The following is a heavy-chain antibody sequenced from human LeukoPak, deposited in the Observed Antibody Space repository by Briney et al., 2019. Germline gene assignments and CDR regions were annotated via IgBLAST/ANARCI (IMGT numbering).Heavy chain of an antibody. D-gene: IGHD3-10*01. CDR1: GFTFSSYW. V-gene: IGHV3-74*01. J-gene: IGHJ4*02. Sequence: GGSLRLSCAASGFTFSSYWMHWVRHAPGKGLVWVSRINSEGSRTTYADSVKGRFTISRDNSKNTLYLQMNSLRAEDTAVYYCAKDHFLWFGELYASDYWGQGTLVTVSS. CDR3: AKDHFLWFGELYASDY. CDR2: INSEGSRT.